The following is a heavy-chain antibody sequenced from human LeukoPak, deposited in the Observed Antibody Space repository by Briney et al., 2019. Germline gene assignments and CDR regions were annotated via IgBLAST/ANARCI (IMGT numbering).Heavy chain of an antibody. D-gene: IGHD4-17*01. CDR3: ARVAGEDGDYFFDY. Sequence: GGSLRLSCAASGFTFRIYEMNWVRQAPGKGLEWVSYVSSSGTTMYYADSVKGRFTISRDNAKNSLYLQMNSLRAEDTALYYCARVAGEDGDYFFDYWGQGTLVTVSS. J-gene: IGHJ4*02. CDR1: GFTFRIYE. V-gene: IGHV3-48*03. CDR2: VSSSGTTM.